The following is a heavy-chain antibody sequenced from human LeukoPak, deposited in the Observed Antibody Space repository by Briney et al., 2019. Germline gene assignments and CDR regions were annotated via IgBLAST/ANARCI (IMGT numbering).Heavy chain of an antibody. CDR2: ISYDGSNK. V-gene: IGHV3-30*04. D-gene: IGHD6-13*01. Sequence: GGSLRLSCAASGFTFSNYAIHWVRQAPGKGLEWVAVISYDGSNKYYADSVKGRFTISRDNSKNSLYLQMNSLRAEDTAVYYCARGGYSSSWYMSYYYYMDVWGKGTTVTVSS. J-gene: IGHJ6*03. CDR3: ARGGYSSSWYMSYYYYMDV. CDR1: GFTFSNYA.